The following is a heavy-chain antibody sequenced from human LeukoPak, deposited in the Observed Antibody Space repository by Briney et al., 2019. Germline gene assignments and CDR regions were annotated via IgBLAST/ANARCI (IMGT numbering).Heavy chain of an antibody. Sequence: GGSLRLSCAASGFTFSSYAMSWVRQAPGKGLEWVSAISGSGGSTYYADSVKGRFTISRDNSKNTLYLQMNSLRAEDTAVYYCAKGPGYYGSGSYTTFDYWGQGTLVTVSS. D-gene: IGHD3-10*01. CDR2: ISGSGGST. V-gene: IGHV3-23*01. CDR3: AKGPGYYGSGSYTTFDY. CDR1: GFTFSSYA. J-gene: IGHJ4*02.